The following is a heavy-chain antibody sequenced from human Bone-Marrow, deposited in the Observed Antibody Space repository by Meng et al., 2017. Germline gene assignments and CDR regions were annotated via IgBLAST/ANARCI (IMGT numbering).Heavy chain of an antibody. V-gene: IGHV2-5*02. Sequence: QIAMKGSRPTLVTNPQTLQRTSSSASLSPTAGGWGEGGVRHPPEKAPEWLAFIYWDDEKRYTPSLKSRLTITKDTSKNQVFLTMTNMDPMETAIYYCAHRRQYSSNCDSGWFDSWGQGTLVTVSS. J-gene: IGHJ5*01. CDR2: IYWDDEK. D-gene: IGHD6-13*01. CDR1: SLSPTAGGWG. CDR3: AHRRQYSSNCDSGWFDS.